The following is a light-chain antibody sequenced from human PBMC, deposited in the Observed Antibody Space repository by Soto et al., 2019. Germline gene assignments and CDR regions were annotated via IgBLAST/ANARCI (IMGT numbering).Light chain of an antibody. Sequence: DIVMTQSPDSLAVSLGERATINCKSSQSVLYSSNNRNYLAWYKQKPGQPPKLLIYWASTRESGVPDRFSGSGSGTDFTLTISSLQAEDVAVYYFQQYYTTPWTFGQGTKVEIK. CDR2: WAS. J-gene: IGKJ1*01. CDR3: QQYYTTPWT. CDR1: QSVLYSSNNRNY. V-gene: IGKV4-1*01.